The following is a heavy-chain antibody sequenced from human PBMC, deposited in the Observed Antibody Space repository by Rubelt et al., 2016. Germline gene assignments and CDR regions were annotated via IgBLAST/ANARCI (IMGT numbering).Heavy chain of an antibody. Sequence: QVQLVESGGGVVQPGRSLRLSCAASGFTFSSYAMHWVRQAPGKGLEWVSVISYDGSNKYYPDSVKGRLTISRDNSKNTLYLQMNSLRAEDTAVYYCAREITPADLDWGQGTLVTVSS. CDR3: AREITPADLD. D-gene: IGHD2-2*01. CDR1: GFTFSSYA. J-gene: IGHJ4*02. CDR2: ISYDGSNK. V-gene: IGHV3-30*04.